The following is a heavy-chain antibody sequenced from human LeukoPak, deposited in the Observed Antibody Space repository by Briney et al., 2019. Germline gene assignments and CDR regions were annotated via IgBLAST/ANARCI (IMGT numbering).Heavy chain of an antibody. CDR2: IKSKTDGGTT. D-gene: IGHD6-13*01. CDR3: TTDYDGYSSSWYQIYYYYGMDV. J-gene: IGHJ6*02. Sequence: GGSLRLSCAASGFTFSSYAMSWVRQAPGKGLEWVARIKSKTDGGTTDYAAPVKGRFTISRDDSKNTLYLQMNSLKTEDTAVYYCTTDYDGYSSSWYQIYYYYGMDVWGQGTTVTVSS. CDR1: GFTFSSYA. V-gene: IGHV3-15*01.